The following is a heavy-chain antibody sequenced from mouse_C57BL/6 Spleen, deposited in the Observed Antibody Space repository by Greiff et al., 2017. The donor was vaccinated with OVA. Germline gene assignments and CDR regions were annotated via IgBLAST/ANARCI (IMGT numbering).Heavy chain of an antibody. V-gene: IGHV1-26*01. CDR3: ARSPSHLLPFAY. D-gene: IGHD2-1*01. J-gene: IGHJ3*01. CDR2: INPNNGVT. Sequence: EVQLQQSGPELVKPGASVKISCKASGYTFTDYYMNWVKQSHGKSLEWIGDINPNNGVTSYNQKFKGKATLTVDKSYSTAYMELRSLTSEDSAVYYCARSPSHLLPFAYWGQGTLVTVSA. CDR1: GYTFTDYY.